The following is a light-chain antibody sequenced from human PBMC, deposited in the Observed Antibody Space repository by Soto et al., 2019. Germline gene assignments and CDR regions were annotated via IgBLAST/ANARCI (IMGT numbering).Light chain of an antibody. CDR2: GAT. CDR1: QSVSNNF. V-gene: IGKV3-20*01. CDR3: QQYGSTPVT. J-gene: IGKJ1*01. Sequence: EIVLTQSPGTLSLSPGEGDTLSCRASQSVSNNFLAWYQQQPGQAPRLLIYGATSRATGIPDRFSGSGSGTDFTLTISRLEPEDFAVYYCQQYGSTPVTFGQGTKVEIK.